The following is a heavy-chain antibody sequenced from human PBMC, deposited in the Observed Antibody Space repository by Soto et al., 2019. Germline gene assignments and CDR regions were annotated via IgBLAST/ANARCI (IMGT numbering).Heavy chain of an antibody. J-gene: IGHJ6*02. CDR1: GFTFSSYS. CDR2: ISSSSSYI. CDR3: ARGMAGGGMDV. V-gene: IGHV3-21*01. D-gene: IGHD6-19*01. Sequence: EVQLVESGGGLVKPGGSLRLSCAASGFTFSSYSMNWVRQAPGKGLEWVSSISSSSSYIYYADSVKGRFTISRDNAKNSLYLQMDSLRAEGTGVYYCARGMAGGGMDVWGQGTTVTVSS.